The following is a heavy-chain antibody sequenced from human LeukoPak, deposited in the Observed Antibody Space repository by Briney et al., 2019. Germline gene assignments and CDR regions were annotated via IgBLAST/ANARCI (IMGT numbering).Heavy chain of an antibody. CDR3: ARALVGATTGYLFDY. D-gene: IGHD1-26*01. V-gene: IGHV1-69*02. Sequence: ASVKVSCKASGGTFSSYTISWVRQAPGQGLEWMGRIIPILGIANYAQKFQGRVTITADKSTSTAYMELSSLRSEDTAVYYCARALVGATTGYLFDYWGQGTLVTVSS. J-gene: IGHJ4*02. CDR2: IIPILGIA. CDR1: GGTFSSYT.